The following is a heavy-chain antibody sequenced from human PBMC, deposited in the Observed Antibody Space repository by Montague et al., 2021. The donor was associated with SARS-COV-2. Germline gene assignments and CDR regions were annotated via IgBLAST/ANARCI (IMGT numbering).Heavy chain of an antibody. CDR2: IRIKAYSYTI. Sequence: SLRLSCAASGFTSSGYNMDWVRQAPGKGLEWVALIRIKAYSYTIEYAASVKGRFTISRADSQNSLYLQMNSLKTDDTAVYYCAREYYFGMDVWGQGTAVTVSS. J-gene: IGHJ6*02. V-gene: IGHV3-72*01. CDR1: GFTSSGYN. CDR3: AREYYFGMDV.